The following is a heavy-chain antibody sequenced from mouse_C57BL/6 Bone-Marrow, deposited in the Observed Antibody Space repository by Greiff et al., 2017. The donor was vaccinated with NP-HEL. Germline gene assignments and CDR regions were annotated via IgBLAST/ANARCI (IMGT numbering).Heavy chain of an antibody. CDR3: ASYRGWFAY. J-gene: IGHJ3*01. Sequence: VQLQQPGAELVKPGASVKLSCKASGYTFTSYWMQWVKQRPGQGLEWIGEIDPSDSYTNYNQKFKGKATLTVDTSSSTAYMQLSSLTSEDSAVYYCASYRGWFAYWGQGTLVTVSA. V-gene: IGHV1-50*01. CDR2: IDPSDSYT. CDR1: GYTFTSYW.